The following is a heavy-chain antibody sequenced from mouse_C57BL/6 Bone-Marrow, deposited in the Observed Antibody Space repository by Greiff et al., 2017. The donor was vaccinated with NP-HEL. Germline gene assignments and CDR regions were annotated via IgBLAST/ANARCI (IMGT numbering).Heavy chain of an antibody. Sequence: QVQLQQPGAELVRPGTSVKLSCKASGYTFTSYWMHWVKQRPGQGLEWIGVIDPSDSYTNYNQKFKGKATLTVDTSSSTAYMQLSSLTSEDSAVYYCASRVDGYYAWFAYWGQGTLVTVSA. CDR2: IDPSDSYT. D-gene: IGHD2-3*01. CDR3: ASRVDGYYAWFAY. J-gene: IGHJ3*01. CDR1: GYTFTSYW. V-gene: IGHV1-59*01.